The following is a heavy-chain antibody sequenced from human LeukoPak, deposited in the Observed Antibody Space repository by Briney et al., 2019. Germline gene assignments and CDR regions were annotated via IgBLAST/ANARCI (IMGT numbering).Heavy chain of an antibody. D-gene: IGHD4-17*01. J-gene: IGHJ4*02. V-gene: IGHV3-21*01. CDR3: ARDRAMDDYGDYGDY. CDR1: GFTFSSYS. CDR2: ISSSSYI. Sequence: GGSLRLSCAASGFTFSSYSMNWVRQAPGQGLEWVSSISSSSYIYYADSVKGRFTISRDNAKNSLYLQMNSLRAEDTAVYYCARDRAMDDYGDYGDYWGQGTLVTVSS.